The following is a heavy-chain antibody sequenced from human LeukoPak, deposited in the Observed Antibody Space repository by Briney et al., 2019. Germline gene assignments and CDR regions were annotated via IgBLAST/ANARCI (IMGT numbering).Heavy chain of an antibody. CDR2: ISTSGGST. J-gene: IGHJ5*02. CDR1: GFTFSSSA. V-gene: IGHV3-23*01. CDR3: AKLVCLGSRFDP. D-gene: IGHD3-16*01. Sequence: GGSLRLSCAASGFTFSSSAMSWVRQAPGKGLEWVSIISTSGGSTYYADSVKGRFTISRDNSKNTLYLQMNSLRAENTAAYYCAKLVCLGSRFDPWGQGTLVTVSS.